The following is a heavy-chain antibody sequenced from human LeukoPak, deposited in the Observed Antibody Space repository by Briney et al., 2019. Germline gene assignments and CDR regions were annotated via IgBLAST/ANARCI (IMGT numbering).Heavy chain of an antibody. CDR2: ISSSSSYI. Sequence: GGSLRLSCAASGLTFSRYRMNWVRQAPGKGLEWVSSISSSSSYIYYADSVKGRFTISRDNAKNSLYLQMNSLRAEDTAVYYCARDDRYGDYEGNWFDPWGQGTLVTVSS. J-gene: IGHJ5*02. D-gene: IGHD4-17*01. V-gene: IGHV3-21*01. CDR1: GLTFSRYR. CDR3: ARDDRYGDYEGNWFDP.